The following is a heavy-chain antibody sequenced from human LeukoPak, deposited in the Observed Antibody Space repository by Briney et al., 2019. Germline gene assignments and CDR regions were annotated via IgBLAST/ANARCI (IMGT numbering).Heavy chain of an antibody. CDR3: ARVVRYFDGTYYYYYYMDV. CDR2: ISSDGRTT. Sequence: RGSLTLSCAASGFTVTNYWMHWVRQPPGKGLVWVSRISSDGRTTNYANSVKGRLTTSRDTAENTLYMQMNSLRDEDTAVYYCARVVRYFDGTYYYYYYMDVWGKGTTVTISS. J-gene: IGHJ6*03. V-gene: IGHV3-74*01. CDR1: GFTVTNYW. D-gene: IGHD3-9*01.